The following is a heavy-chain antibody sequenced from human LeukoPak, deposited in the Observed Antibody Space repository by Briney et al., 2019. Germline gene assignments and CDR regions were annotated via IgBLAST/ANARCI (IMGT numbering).Heavy chain of an antibody. CDR3: ARIDTVVLPSTMFDY. CDR1: GGSISSGGYS. J-gene: IGHJ4*02. V-gene: IGHV4-30-2*01. CDR2: IYHSGST. D-gene: IGHD2-2*01. Sequence: PSQTLSLTCAVSGGSISSGGYSWSWIRQPPGKGLEWIGYIYHSGSTYYNPSPKSRVTISVDRSKNQFSLKLSSVTAADTAVYYCARIDTVVLPSTMFDYWGQGTLVTVSS.